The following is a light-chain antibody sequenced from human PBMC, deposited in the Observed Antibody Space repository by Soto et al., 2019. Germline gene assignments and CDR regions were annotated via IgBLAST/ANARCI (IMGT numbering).Light chain of an antibody. CDR3: CSYAGSYTHVV. Sequence: QSVLTQPRSVSGSPGQSVTISCTGTSSDVGFYNYVSWYQQHPGKAPKLMIYDVTERPSGVPDRFSGSKSGNTASLTISGLQAEDEADYYYCSYAGSYTHVVFGGGTKLTVL. CDR1: SSDVGFYNY. J-gene: IGLJ2*01. V-gene: IGLV2-11*01. CDR2: DVT.